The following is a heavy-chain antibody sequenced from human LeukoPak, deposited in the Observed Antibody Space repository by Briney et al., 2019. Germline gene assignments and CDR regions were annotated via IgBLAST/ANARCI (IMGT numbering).Heavy chain of an antibody. J-gene: IGHJ6*02. Sequence: GGSLRLSCAASGFTFSSYGMHWVRQAPGKGLEWVAVISYDGSNKYYADSVKGRFTISRDNSKNTLYLQMNSLRAEDTAVYYCAKDQVYNWNDGWYYYGMDVWGQGTTVTVSS. CDR1: GFTFSSYG. CDR3: AKDQVYNWNDGWYYYGMDV. V-gene: IGHV3-30*18. CDR2: ISYDGSNK. D-gene: IGHD1-1*01.